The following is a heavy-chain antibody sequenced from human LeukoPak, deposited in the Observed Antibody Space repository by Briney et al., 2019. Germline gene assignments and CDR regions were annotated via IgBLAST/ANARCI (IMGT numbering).Heavy chain of an antibody. CDR3: ARDQGAVAEHDAFDI. CDR1: VGYISSGRYY. V-gene: IGHV4-61*02. CDR2: IYTSGST. J-gene: IGHJ3*02. Sequence: PSETLSLTCTVSVGYISSGRYYSSWIRQPAGKGLEWIGRIYTSGSTNYNPSLKSRVTISVDTSKNQFSLKLSSVTAADTAVYYCARDQGAVAEHDAFDIWGQGPMVTVSS. D-gene: IGHD6-19*01.